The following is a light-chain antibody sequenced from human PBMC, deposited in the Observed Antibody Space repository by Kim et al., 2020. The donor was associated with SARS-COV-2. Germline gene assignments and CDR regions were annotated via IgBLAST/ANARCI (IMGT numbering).Light chain of an antibody. J-gene: IGLJ3*02. V-gene: IGLV2-14*03. Sequence: QSALTQPASVSGSPGQSITISCTGTSSDVGGYNYVSWYQQHPGKAPKFMIYDVSNRPSGVSNRFSASKSGNTASLTISGLQAEDEADYYCSSYTSSSTWVFGGGTKVTVL. CDR3: SSYTSSSTWV. CDR1: SSDVGGYNY. CDR2: DVS.